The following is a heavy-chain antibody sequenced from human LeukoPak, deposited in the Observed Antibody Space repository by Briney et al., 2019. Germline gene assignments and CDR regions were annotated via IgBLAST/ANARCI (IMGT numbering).Heavy chain of an antibody. Sequence: SETLSLTCAVSGGSITSYFWSWTRQPPGKGLEWIGYFYDSGSTKYNPSLKSRVTISVDTSKNQFSLKLNSVTAADTAVYYCAREREYYYDSSGYYSDAFDIWGQGTMVTVSS. V-gene: IGHV4-59*01. CDR2: FYDSGST. J-gene: IGHJ3*02. CDR3: AREREYYYDSSGYYSDAFDI. CDR1: GGSITSYF. D-gene: IGHD3-22*01.